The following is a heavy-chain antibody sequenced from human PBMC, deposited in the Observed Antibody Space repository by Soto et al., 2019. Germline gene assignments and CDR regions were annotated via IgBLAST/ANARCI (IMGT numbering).Heavy chain of an antibody. CDR3: TGGQDNLAVNFDY. J-gene: IGHJ4*02. V-gene: IGHV3-11*03. CDR2: ITSSSSYT. CDR1: GSSFKDYY. D-gene: IGHD1-1*01. Sequence: GGSLKLSCATPGSSFKDYYLCWIRHSPGKGLEWLSYITSSSSYTHYADSVKGRFTISRDNAKNSLYLQMNSLRAEDTAVYYCTGGQDNLAVNFDYWGQGT.